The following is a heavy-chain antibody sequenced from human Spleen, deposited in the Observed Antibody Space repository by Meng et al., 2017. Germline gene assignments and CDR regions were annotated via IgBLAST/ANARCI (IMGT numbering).Heavy chain of an antibody. CDR3: ARVWYDSSVYYPYYFDY. J-gene: IGHJ4*02. CDR1: GFSISSGYY. Sequence: GSLRLSCTVSGFSISSGYYWGWIRQPPGKGLEWIGSIYHSGSTYYNPSLKSRVTTSVDTSKSQFSLKLTSVTAADTAVYYCARVWYDSSVYYPYYFDYWGQGTLVTVSS. D-gene: IGHD3-22*01. CDR2: IYHSGST. V-gene: IGHV4-38-2*02.